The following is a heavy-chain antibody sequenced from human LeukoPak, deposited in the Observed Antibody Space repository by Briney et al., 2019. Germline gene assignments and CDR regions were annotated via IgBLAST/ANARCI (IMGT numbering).Heavy chain of an antibody. V-gene: IGHV3-21*01. D-gene: IGHD2-21*01. J-gene: IGHJ3*02. CDR2: TSSSSTYI. Sequence: KPGGSLRLSCAASGFIFSSYTMNWVRQAPGKGLEWVSSTSSSSTYIYYADSVKGRFTISRDNAKNSLYLQMNSLRAEDTAVYYCVREAVYCGGDCYIDAFDIWGQGTMVTVSS. CDR1: GFIFSSYT. CDR3: VREAVYCGGDCYIDAFDI.